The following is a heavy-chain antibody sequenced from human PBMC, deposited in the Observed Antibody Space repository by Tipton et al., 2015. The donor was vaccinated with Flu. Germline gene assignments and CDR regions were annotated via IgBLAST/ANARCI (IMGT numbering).Heavy chain of an antibody. CDR2: ISGSGSTL. J-gene: IGHJ5*02. V-gene: IGHV3-48*03. D-gene: IGHD6-13*01. CDR1: GFTFSSYE. CDR3: ARPGVEAARYWFDT. Sequence: SLRLSCAASGFTFSSYEMNWVRQAPGKGLEWVSFISGSGSTLYYADSVKGRFTISRDNARNSLYPQMNSLRAEDTSVYYCARPGVEAARYWFDTWGQGVLVTVSS.